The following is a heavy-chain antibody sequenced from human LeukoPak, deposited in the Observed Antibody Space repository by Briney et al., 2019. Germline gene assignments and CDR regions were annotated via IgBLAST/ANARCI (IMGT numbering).Heavy chain of an antibody. CDR1: GGSISGYY. V-gene: IGHV4-59*01. J-gene: IGHJ4*02. CDR2: IYYIGTT. D-gene: IGHD3-10*01. CDR3: ARGVRGGSFDY. Sequence: SETLSLTCTVSGGSISGYYWSWIRQPPGKGLEWIGYIYYIGTTNYNPSLKSRLTMSVDTSKSQFSLKLNSVTAADTAVYYCARGVRGGSFDYWGQGTLVTVSS.